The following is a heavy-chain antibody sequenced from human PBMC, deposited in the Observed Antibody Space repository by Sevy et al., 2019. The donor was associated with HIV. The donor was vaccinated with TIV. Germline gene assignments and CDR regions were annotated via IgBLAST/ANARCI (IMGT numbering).Heavy chain of an antibody. Sequence: GGSLRLSCAASGFTFSSYWMHWVRQAPGKGLVWVSRINGDGSSTTYADSVKGRFTISRDNAKNTLYLQMNSLIGEDTAVYYCAKTSLGLWRGWFDPWGQGTLVTVSS. CDR1: GFTFSSYW. D-gene: IGHD2-21*01. CDR3: AKTSLGLWRGWFDP. CDR2: INGDGSST. J-gene: IGHJ5*02. V-gene: IGHV3-74*01.